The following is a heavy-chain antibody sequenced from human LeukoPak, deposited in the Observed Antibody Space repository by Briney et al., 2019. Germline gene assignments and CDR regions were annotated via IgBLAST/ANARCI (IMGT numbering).Heavy chain of an antibody. Sequence: GGFLRLSCAASGFTFRAYGMHWVRQAPGKGLEWVAVISYDGSTEYYADSVKGRFTVSRDNSKNTLFLQMNSLRTEDTAVYYCTKQGHDYGDYARHDAFDIWGQGTMVTVSS. D-gene: IGHD4-17*01. CDR3: TKQGHDYGDYARHDAFDI. J-gene: IGHJ3*02. CDR1: GFTFRAYG. CDR2: ISYDGSTE. V-gene: IGHV3-30*18.